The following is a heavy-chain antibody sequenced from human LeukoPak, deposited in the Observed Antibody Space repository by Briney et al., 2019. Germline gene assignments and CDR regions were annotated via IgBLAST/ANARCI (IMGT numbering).Heavy chain of an antibody. CDR1: GGSIDNSHYY. Sequence: PSETLSLTCTVSGGSIDNSHYYWGWIRQPPVEGLEWIASIHYSGSTHYNPSLKSRVTISVDTSKNQFSLKLSSVTAADTAVYYCVRLASGLIDYWGQGTLVTVSS. J-gene: IGHJ4*02. D-gene: IGHD6-19*01. CDR3: VRLASGLIDY. V-gene: IGHV4-39*01. CDR2: IHYSGST.